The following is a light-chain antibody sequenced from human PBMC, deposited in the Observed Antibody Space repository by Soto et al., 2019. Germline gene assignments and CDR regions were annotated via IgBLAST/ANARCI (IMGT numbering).Light chain of an antibody. V-gene: IGLV2-23*02. CDR2: DVT. Sequence: QPASVAGSPGQSITISCTGTNSDVESYDFVSWYQQHPGKVPTLIIYDVTRRPSGVSNRFSGSKSGNTASLTISGLQAEDEADYYCCSYAGSNTPFVFGTGTKLTVL. CDR1: NSDVESYDF. CDR3: CSYAGSNTPFV. J-gene: IGLJ1*01.